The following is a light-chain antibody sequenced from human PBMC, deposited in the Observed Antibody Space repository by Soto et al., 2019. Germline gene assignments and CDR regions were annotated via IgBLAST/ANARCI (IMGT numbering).Light chain of an antibody. CDR1: QSISSW. CDR3: QQYEAYPLT. J-gene: IGKJ4*01. CDR2: KAS. Sequence: DIQLTQSPSTLSASVGDRVTITCRASQSISSWLAWYQQKPGKAPKRLVYKASSLESGVPSRFSGSGSGTEFTLTISTLQPDDFASYYCQQYEAYPLTFGGGTKVEI. V-gene: IGKV1-5*03.